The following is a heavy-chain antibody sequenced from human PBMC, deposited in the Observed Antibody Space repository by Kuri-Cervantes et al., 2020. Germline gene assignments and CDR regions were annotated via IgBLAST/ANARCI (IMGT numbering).Heavy chain of an antibody. CDR2: ISYDGSNK. Sequence: GESLKISCAASGFTFSSYGMHWVRQAPGKGLEWVAVISYDGSNKYYADSVKGRFTLSRDNAENSLYLQMSSLRAEDTAMYYCARVIPDTLFRCYDYWGQGTLVTVSS. V-gene: IGHV3-33*05. CDR1: GFTFSSYG. CDR3: ARVIPDTLFRCYDY. J-gene: IGHJ4*02. D-gene: IGHD2-21*01.